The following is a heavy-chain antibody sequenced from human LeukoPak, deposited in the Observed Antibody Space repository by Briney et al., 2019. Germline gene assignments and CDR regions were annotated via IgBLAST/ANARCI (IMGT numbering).Heavy chain of an antibody. D-gene: IGHD7-27*01. V-gene: IGHV3-7*01. Sequence: GGSLRLSCVVSGFPFSDYWMIWVRQAPGKGLEWVATIKIDGSEIYYVDSVKGRFTISRDNARNSVYLQMNSLRGEDTAIYYCAREGTLRAHWDPFDYWGQGTLVTVSS. CDR2: IKIDGSEI. CDR1: GFPFSDYW. J-gene: IGHJ4*02. CDR3: AREGTLRAHWDPFDY.